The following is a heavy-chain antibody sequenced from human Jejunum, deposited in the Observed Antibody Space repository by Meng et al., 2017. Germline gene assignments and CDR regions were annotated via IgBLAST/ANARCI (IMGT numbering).Heavy chain of an antibody. CDR1: GYTFSVYF. D-gene: IGHD2-2*02. CDR3: ARDIAEKLVQDAIL. Sequence: QVQLVQSGAEVKKPGASVKGSCKASGYTFSVYFYHWVRQAPGQGLEWVGRLNPINGDTIYAQKFQGRITMTRDTSISTAYMELSSLTFDDTAVYYCARDIAEKLVQDAILWGPGTLVTVSS. J-gene: IGHJ4*02. V-gene: IGHV1-2*06. CDR2: LNPINGDT.